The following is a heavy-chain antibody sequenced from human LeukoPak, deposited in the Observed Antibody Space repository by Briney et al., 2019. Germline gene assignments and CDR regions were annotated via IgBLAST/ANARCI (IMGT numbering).Heavy chain of an antibody. CDR2: ISWNSGSI. CDR3: AKEDYRDHTTGFDS. D-gene: IGHD4-17*01. V-gene: IGHV3-9*01. CDR1: GFTFDDYA. Sequence: GRSLRLSCAASGFTFDDYAMHWVRQAPGKGLEWVSGISWNSGSIGYADSVKGRFTISRDNAKNSLYLQMNSLRAEDTALYYCAKEDYRDHTTGFDSWGQGTLVTVSS. J-gene: IGHJ5*01.